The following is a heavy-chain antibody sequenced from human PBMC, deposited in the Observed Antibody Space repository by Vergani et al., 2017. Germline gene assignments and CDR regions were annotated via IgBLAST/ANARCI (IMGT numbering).Heavy chain of an antibody. J-gene: IGHJ3*01. D-gene: IGHD3-10*01. CDR2: ISSSGSP. Sequence: QLQLQESGPGLVKPSETPSLTCTVSGVSIGSNSYYWGWIRQPPGKGLEWIGTISSSGSPYYNPTLKSRLAFSVDTSKNLFSLRLKSVTATDTGMYYCARPVGPSAIADGYHVWGQGTMVTVS. CDR3: ARPVGPSAIADGYHV. V-gene: IGHV4-39*02. CDR1: GVSIGSNSYY.